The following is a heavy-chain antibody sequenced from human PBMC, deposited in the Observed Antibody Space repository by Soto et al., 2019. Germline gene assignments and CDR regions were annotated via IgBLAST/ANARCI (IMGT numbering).Heavy chain of an antibody. CDR1: GYTFTSYG. CDR2: ISAYNGNT. V-gene: IGHV1-18*01. J-gene: IGHJ5*02. CDR3: ARYRATINSFWFDP. Sequence: QVQLVQSGAEVKKPGASVKVSCKASGYTFTSYGISWVRQAPGQGLEGMGWISAYNGNTNYEQNVQGRVTMTTDTSTSTAYMELRSLRSDDTAVYYCARYRATINSFWFDPWGQGTLVTVSS. D-gene: IGHD5-12*01.